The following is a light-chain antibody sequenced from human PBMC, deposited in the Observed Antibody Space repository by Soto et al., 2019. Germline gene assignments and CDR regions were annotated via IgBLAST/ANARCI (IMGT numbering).Light chain of an antibody. V-gene: IGKV3-20*01. CDR2: ATS. CDR1: QSVSSSY. CDR3: QQYGTSPYT. Sequence: EIMLTQSPGTLSLSPGERATLLCRASQSVSSSYLAWYQQKPGQAPRRLIYATSSRAPGIPDRFSGSGSGTDCTLTISRLEPEDFAVYYCQQYGTSPYTFGQGTKVEI. J-gene: IGKJ2*01.